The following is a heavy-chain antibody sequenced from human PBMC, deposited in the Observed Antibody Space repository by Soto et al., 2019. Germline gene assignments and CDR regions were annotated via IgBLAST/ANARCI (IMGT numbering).Heavy chain of an antibody. Sequence: ASVKVSCKVSGYTLTELSMHWVRQTPGKGLERMGGFDPEDGETIYAQKFQGRVTMTEDTSTDTAYMELSSLRSEDTAVYYCATGYYYDSSGYQTLFDYWGQGTLVTVSS. CDR1: GYTLTELS. J-gene: IGHJ4*02. D-gene: IGHD3-22*01. V-gene: IGHV1-24*01. CDR2: FDPEDGET. CDR3: ATGYYYDSSGYQTLFDY.